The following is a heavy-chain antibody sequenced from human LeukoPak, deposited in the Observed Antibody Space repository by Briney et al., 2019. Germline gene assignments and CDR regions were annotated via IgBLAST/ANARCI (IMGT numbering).Heavy chain of an antibody. D-gene: IGHD6-6*01. J-gene: IGHJ6*03. CDR2: IYTSGST. V-gene: IGHV4-61*02. Sequence: SQTLSLTCTVSGGSISSGSYYWSWIRQPAGKGLEWIGRIYTSGSTNYTPTLKSRVTISVDTSKTQFSLKLSSVTAADTAVYYCARDQGRRTAARSVDYYYMDVWGKGTTVTVSS. CDR3: ARDQGRRTAARSVDYYYMDV. CDR1: GGSISSGSYY.